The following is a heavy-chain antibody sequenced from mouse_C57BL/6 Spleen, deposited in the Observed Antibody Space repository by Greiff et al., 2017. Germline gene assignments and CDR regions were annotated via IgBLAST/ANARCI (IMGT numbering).Heavy chain of an antibody. J-gene: IGHJ4*01. CDR1: GFTFSDYY. CDR3: ARRGEDAMDY. V-gene: IGHV5-12*01. CDR2: ISNGGGST. Sequence: DVQLQESGGGLVQPGGSLKLSCAASGFTFSDYYMYWVRQTPEKRLEWVAYISNGGGSTYYPDTVKGRFTISRDNAKNTLYLQMSRLKSEDTAMYYCARRGEDAMDYWGQGTSVTVSS.